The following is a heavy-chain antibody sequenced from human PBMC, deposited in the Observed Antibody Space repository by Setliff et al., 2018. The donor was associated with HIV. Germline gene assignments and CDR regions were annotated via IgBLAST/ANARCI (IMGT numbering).Heavy chain of an antibody. Sequence: SLRLSCAASGFTFRRYWMNWVRQAPGKRLEWVAVTSYDGTDKFYADSVKGRFTISRDNSKDTLYLQMNSLRLDDTALYYCARDRVAGTLAFFFDNWGQGTLVTVSS. D-gene: IGHD6-19*01. V-gene: IGHV3-30*03. J-gene: IGHJ4*02. CDR2: TSYDGTDK. CDR3: ARDRVAGTLAFFFDN. CDR1: GFTFRRYW.